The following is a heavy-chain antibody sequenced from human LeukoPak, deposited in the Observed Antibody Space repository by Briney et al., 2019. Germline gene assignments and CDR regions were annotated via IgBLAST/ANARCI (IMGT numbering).Heavy chain of an antibody. J-gene: IGHJ4*02. V-gene: IGHV1-69*06. CDR2: IIPIFGTA. CDR3: ARGTTMRWLQLDSVGPFDY. D-gene: IGHD5-24*01. Sequence: ASVKVSCKASGYTFTGYYMHWVRQAPGQGLEWMGGIIPIFGTANYAQKFQGRVTITADKSTSTAYMELSSLRSEDTAVYYCARGTTMRWLQLDSVGPFDYWGQGTLVTVSS. CDR1: GYTFTGYY.